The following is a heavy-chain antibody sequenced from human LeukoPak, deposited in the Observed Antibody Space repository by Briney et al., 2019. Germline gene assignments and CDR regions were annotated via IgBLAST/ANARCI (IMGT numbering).Heavy chain of an antibody. CDR1: GFTFSSYA. V-gene: IGHV3-23*01. CDR2: ISGSSGST. J-gene: IGHJ4*02. CDR3: AKEPSHDPWFRER. D-gene: IGHD3-10*01. Sequence: GGPLRLPCTASGFTFSSYAMSGVPQAPGKAREGVSAISGSSGSTYYADSVKGGFTISRDNSKNTLYLQMNSLRAEDTAAYYCAKEPSHDPWFRERWGQGTLVTVSS.